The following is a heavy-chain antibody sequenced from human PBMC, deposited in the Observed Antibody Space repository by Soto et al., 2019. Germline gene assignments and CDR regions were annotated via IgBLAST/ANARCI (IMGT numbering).Heavy chain of an antibody. Sequence: EVQLVESGGGLVQPGGSLRPSCAASGFTFSSYEMNWVRQAPGKGLEWVAYISSSGSTIYYADSVKGRFTISRDNAKNSLYLQMNSLRAEDTAVYYCARGGGYYYCSGSYSHWGQGTLVTVSS. D-gene: IGHD3-10*01. V-gene: IGHV3-48*03. J-gene: IGHJ4*02. CDR1: GFTFSSYE. CDR2: ISSSGSTI. CDR3: ARGGGYYYCSGSYSH.